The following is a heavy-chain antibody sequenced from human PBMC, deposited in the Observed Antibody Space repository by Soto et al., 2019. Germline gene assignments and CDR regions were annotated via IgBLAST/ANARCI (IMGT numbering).Heavy chain of an antibody. CDR1: GGSISSGGYY. D-gene: IGHD3-10*01. CDR2: IYYSGST. J-gene: IGHJ4*02. V-gene: IGHV4-31*03. Sequence: PSETLSLTCTVSGGSISSGGYYWSWIRQHPGKGLEWIGYIYYSGSTYYNPSLKSRVTISVDTSKNQFSLKLSSVTAADTAVYYCARVYYGSGWHFDYWGQGTLVTVSS. CDR3: ARVYYGSGWHFDY.